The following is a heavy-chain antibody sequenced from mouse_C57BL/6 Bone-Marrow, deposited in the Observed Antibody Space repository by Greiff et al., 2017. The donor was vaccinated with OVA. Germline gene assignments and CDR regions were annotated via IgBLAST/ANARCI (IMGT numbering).Heavy chain of an antibody. V-gene: IGHV4-1*01. CDR2: INPDSSTI. J-gene: IGHJ3*01. CDR1: GIDFGGYW. CDR3: ARGGYLAY. D-gene: IGHD2-2*01. Sequence: DVKLQESGGGLVQPGGSLKLSCAASGIDFGGYWLSWVGRAPGKGLEWIGEINPDSSTINYAPSLKDKFIISRDNAKNTLYLQMSKVRSEDTALYYCARGGYLAYWGQGTLVTVSA.